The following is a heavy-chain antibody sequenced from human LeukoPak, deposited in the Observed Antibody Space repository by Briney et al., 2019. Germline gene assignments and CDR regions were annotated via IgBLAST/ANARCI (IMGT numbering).Heavy chain of an antibody. CDR2: ISAYNGNT. CDR1: GYTFTSYG. V-gene: IGHV1-18*01. D-gene: IGHD3-16*01. Sequence: GASVKVSCKASGYTFTSYGISWVRQAPGQGLEWMGWISAYNGNTNYAQKFQGRVTMTTDTSTSTAYMELRSLRSDDTAVYYCARDLDMITFGGVIPLDYWGQGTLVTVSS. J-gene: IGHJ4*02. CDR3: ARDLDMITFGGVIPLDY.